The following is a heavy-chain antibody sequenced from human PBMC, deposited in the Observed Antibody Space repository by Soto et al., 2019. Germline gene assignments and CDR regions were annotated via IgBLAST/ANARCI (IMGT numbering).Heavy chain of an antibody. CDR1: AFTFTRHA. V-gene: IGHV3-30*04. D-gene: IGHD3-22*01. CDR2: ISYDGGTK. J-gene: IGHJ4*02. Sequence: VQLVESGGGVVQPGRSLRLSCAASAFTFTRHAMHWARQAPGKGLEWLAVISYDGGTKYHADSVKGRFTISRDNSKNTLYLQMNSLRAEDTAVYYCARGEDSSGLFDYCGQGTLVTVSS. CDR3: ARGEDSSGLFDY.